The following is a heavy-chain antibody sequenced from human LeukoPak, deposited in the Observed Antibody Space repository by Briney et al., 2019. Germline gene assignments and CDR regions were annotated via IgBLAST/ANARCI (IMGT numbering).Heavy chain of an antibody. CDR2: ISYDGSNK. Sequence: GGSLRLSCAASGFTFSSYAMHWVRQAPGKGLGWVAVISYDGSNKYYADSVKGRFTISRDNSKNTLYLQMNSLRAEDTAVYYCARGGEMATIKSNWFDPWGQGTLVTVSS. V-gene: IGHV3-30-3*01. CDR1: GFTFSSYA. CDR3: ARGGEMATIKSNWFDP. J-gene: IGHJ5*02. D-gene: IGHD3-16*01.